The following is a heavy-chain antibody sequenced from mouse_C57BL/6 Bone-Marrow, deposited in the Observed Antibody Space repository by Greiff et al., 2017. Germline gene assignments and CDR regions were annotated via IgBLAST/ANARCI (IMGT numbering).Heavy chain of an antibody. Sequence: VQLQQSVAELVRPGASVKLSCTASGFNIKNTYMPWVKQRPEQGLEWIGRIDPANGNTKYAPKFQGKATITADTSSNTAYLQLSSLTSEDTAICYCAREGVYYGSPWLAYWGQGTLVTVSA. J-gene: IGHJ3*01. CDR1: GFNIKNTY. V-gene: IGHV14-3*01. D-gene: IGHD1-1*01. CDR3: AREGVYYGSPWLAY. CDR2: IDPANGNT.